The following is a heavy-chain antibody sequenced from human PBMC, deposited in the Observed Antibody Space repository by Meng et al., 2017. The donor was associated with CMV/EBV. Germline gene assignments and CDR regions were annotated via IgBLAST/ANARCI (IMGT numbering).Heavy chain of an antibody. CDR1: GYTFTNYW. Sequence: GESLKISFKASGYTFTNYWIGWVRQMPGKGLEWMGIIYPGDSETRYSPSFQGQVTISADKSISTAYLQWSSLQASDTAIYYCALKLLVPVGAFDVWGQGTMVTVSS. D-gene: IGHD3-3*01. CDR3: ALKLLVPVGAFDV. CDR2: IYPGDSET. J-gene: IGHJ3*01. V-gene: IGHV5-51*01.